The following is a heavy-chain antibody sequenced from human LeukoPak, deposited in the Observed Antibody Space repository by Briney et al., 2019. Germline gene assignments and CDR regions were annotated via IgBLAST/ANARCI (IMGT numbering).Heavy chain of an antibody. CDR1: GGSINRYY. V-gene: IGHV4-4*07. Sequence: SETLCLTYTVSGGSINRYYWSWLRQPAGKGLEWIGRIYSTGSTNYNPSLKSRVAMSVDTSKSHFSLKLNSVTAADTAVYYCARHLGAQSLVAFDIWGQGTMVTVSS. CDR3: ARHLGAQSLVAFDI. CDR2: IYSTGST. J-gene: IGHJ3*02.